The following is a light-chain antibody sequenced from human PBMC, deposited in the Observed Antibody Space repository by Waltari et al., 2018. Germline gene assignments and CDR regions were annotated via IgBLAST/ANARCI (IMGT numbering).Light chain of an antibody. J-gene: IGLJ2*01. Sequence: SYVLTQPPSVSVAPGKTARITCGGNNIGSKSGQWCQQKPGQAPVLVVYAGSDRPSGIPERFSGSNSGNTATLTISRVEAGDEADYYCQVWDSNTYHVVFGGGTKLTVL. CDR2: AGS. CDR1: NIGSKS. CDR3: QVWDSNTYHVV. V-gene: IGLV3-21*03.